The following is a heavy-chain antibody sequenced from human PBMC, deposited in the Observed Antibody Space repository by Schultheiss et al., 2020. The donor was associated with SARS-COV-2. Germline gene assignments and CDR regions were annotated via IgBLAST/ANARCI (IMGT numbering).Heavy chain of an antibody. CDR1: GYTLTELS. Sequence: ASVKVSCKVSGYTLTELSMHWVRQAPGKGLEWMGWINPNSGGTNYAQKFQGWVTMTRDTSISTAYMELSRLRSDDTAVYYCARDEEYCSSTSCWLNYYYGMDVWGQGTTVTVSS. J-gene: IGHJ6*02. CDR2: INPNSGGT. V-gene: IGHV1-2*04. CDR3: ARDEEYCSSTSCWLNYYYGMDV. D-gene: IGHD2-2*01.